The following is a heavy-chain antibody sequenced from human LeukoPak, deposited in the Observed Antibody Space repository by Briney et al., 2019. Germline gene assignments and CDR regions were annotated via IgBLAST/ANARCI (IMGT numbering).Heavy chain of an antibody. J-gene: IGHJ6*02. CDR3: ARGNAMDV. CDR1: GFTFSTYW. Sequence: GGSLRLSCAASGFTFSTYWMTGVRQAPGRGPEWVANINQDESKKYYVDSVKGRFTISRDNAQNSLYLQMNSLRVEDTAVYYCARGNAMDVWGQGTTVTVSS. V-gene: IGHV3-7*01. CDR2: INQDESKK.